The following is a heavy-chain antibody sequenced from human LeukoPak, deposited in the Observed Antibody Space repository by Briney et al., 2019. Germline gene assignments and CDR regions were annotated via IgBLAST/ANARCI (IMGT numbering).Heavy chain of an antibody. CDR1: GYTFTSYD. J-gene: IGHJ6*03. V-gene: IGHV1-8*01. Sequence: PVASVKVSCKASGYTFTSYDINWVRQATGQGLEWMGWMNPNSGNTGYAQKFQGRVTMTRNTSISTAYMELSSLRSEDTAVYYCASANSSSWYYYYYMDVWGKGTTVTISS. CDR2: MNPNSGNT. D-gene: IGHD6-13*01. CDR3: ASANSSSWYYYYYMDV.